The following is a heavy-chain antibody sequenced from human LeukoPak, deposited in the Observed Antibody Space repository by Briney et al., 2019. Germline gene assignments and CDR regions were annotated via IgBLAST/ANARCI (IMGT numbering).Heavy chain of an antibody. CDR2: IKEDGSEK. CDR1: GFTFSNYW. J-gene: IGHJ4*02. V-gene: IGHV3-7*01. Sequence: GGSLRLSCAASGFTFSNYWMSWVRQAPGKGLEWVANIKEDGSEKYYVDSVKGRLTISRDNARNSLYLQMNSLRAEDTAVYYCASGRQLGYWGQGTLVTVSS. D-gene: IGHD6-13*01. CDR3: ASGRQLGY.